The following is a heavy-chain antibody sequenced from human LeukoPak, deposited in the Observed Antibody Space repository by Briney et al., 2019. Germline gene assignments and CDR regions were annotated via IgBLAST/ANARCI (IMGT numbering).Heavy chain of an antibody. CDR2: IKQDGSEK. Sequence: GGSLRLSCAASGFTFSSYWMSWVRQAPGKGLEWVANIKQDGSEKYYVDSVKGRFTISRDNAKNSLYLQMNSLRAEDTAVYYCARIAAAGVLWFDPWGQGTLVTVSS. J-gene: IGHJ5*02. CDR1: GFTFSSYW. CDR3: ARIAAAGVLWFDP. D-gene: IGHD6-13*01. V-gene: IGHV3-7*01.